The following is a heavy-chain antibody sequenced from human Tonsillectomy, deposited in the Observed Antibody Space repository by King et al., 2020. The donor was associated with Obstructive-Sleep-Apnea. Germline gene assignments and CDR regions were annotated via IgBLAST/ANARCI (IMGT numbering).Heavy chain of an antibody. V-gene: IGHV4-4*07. CDR1: GGSISSYY. Sequence: QLQESGPGLVKPSETLSLTCSVSGGSISSYYWSGIRQPAGKGLEWIGRIYTSGSTNYNPSLKSRVTMSVDTSKNQFSLKLNSVTAADTAVYYCARDHPSIGELSTHWGQGTLVTVSS. CDR2: IYTSGST. D-gene: IGHD3-10*01. J-gene: IGHJ4*02. CDR3: ARDHPSIGELSTH.